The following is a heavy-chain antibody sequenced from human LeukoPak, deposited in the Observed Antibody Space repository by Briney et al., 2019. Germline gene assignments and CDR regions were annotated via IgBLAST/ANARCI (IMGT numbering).Heavy chain of an antibody. CDR3: ARDQLGSYGLGY. CDR2: INPSGGST. Sequence: SVKVSCKASGYTFTSYYMHWVRQAPGQGLEWIGIINPSGGSTSYARKFQGRVTMTRDTCTSTVYIEQSSLRSEDTAVYYCARDQLGSYGLGYWGQGTLVTVSS. CDR1: GYTFTSYY. V-gene: IGHV1-46*01. J-gene: IGHJ4*02. D-gene: IGHD5-18*01.